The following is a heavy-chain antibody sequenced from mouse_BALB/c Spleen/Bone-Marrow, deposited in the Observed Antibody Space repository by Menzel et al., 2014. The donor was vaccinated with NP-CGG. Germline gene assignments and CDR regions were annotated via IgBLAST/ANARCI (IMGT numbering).Heavy chain of an antibody. CDR1: GYTFTDYA. D-gene: IGHD2-1*01. Sequence: VQLQQSGAELVRPGVSVKISCKGSGYTFTDYAMHWVKQSHAKSLEWIGVISTYYGDASYNQKFKGKATMIVDKSSSTAYMELARLTSEDSAIYYCASGNYYYAMDYWGQGTSVTVSS. CDR2: ISTYYGDA. J-gene: IGHJ4*01. V-gene: IGHV1S137*01. CDR3: ASGNYYYAMDY.